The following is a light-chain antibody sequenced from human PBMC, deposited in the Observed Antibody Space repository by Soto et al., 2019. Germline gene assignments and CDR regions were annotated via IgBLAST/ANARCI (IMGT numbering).Light chain of an antibody. CDR3: QQYDK. Sequence: IQMTQSPSSRSASVLDIVTITCQASEGIYNSLNWYQQKPGKAPKLLIYDASKLETGVPSRFSGSGSGTDFTFTISTLQPEDIATYYCQQYDKFGQGTRLEIK. CDR1: EGIYNS. CDR2: DAS. V-gene: IGKV1-33*01. J-gene: IGKJ5*01.